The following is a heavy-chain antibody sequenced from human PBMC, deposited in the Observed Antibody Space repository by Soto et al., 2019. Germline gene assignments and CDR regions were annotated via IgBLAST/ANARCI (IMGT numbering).Heavy chain of an antibody. V-gene: IGHV1-18*01. J-gene: IGHJ5*02. CDR3: ARDEAARTAMVVYSVDA. CDR2: ISAYNGNT. CDR1: GYTFTSYG. D-gene: IGHD5-18*01. Sequence: ASVKVSCKASGYTFTSYGISWVRQAPGQGLEWMGWISAYNGNTNYAQKLQGRVTMTTDTSTSTAYMELRSLRSDDTAVYYCARDEAARTAMVVYSVDAWGEGTLVTVSS.